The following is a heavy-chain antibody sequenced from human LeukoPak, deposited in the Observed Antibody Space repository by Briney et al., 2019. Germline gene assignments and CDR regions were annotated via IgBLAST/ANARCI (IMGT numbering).Heavy chain of an antibody. CDR2: MSYDGTNE. V-gene: IGHV3-30-3*01. Sequence: PGGSLRLSCTASGFPCSTYVIHWVRQAPGKGLEWVAVMSYDGTNENYLDSVKGRFTISRDNSKNTLYLQMNSLRAEDTAVYYCARDPSRDAFDIWGQGTMVTVSS. CDR3: ARDPSRDAFDI. D-gene: IGHD6-13*01. CDR1: GFPCSTYV. J-gene: IGHJ3*02.